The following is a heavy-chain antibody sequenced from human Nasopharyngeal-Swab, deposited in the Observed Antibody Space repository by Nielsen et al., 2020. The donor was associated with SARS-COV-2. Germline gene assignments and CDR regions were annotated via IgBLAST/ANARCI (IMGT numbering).Heavy chain of an antibody. CDR3: ARSSGYDYGMDV. J-gene: IGHJ6*02. Sequence: GESLKISRAASGFTVTSNYMSWVRQAPGKGLEWVSVIYSGGSTYYADSVKGRFTISRDNSKNTLYLQMNSLRAEDTAVYYCARSSGYDYGMDVWGQGTTVTVSS. V-gene: IGHV3-53*01. D-gene: IGHD3-22*01. CDR2: IYSGGST. CDR1: GFTVTSNY.